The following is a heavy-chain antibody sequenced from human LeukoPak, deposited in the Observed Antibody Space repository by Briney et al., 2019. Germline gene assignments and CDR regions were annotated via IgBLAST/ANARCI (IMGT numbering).Heavy chain of an antibody. Sequence: GESLRLSCAGSGFTFSAYTMNWVRQAPGKGLEWISSISPTGTYTYHADSVKGRFTISRDNARNSLYLQMNSLRADDTAVYYCARDRSAWYRKDAFDIWGQGTMVTVSS. D-gene: IGHD6-13*01. CDR2: ISPTGTYT. J-gene: IGHJ3*02. CDR3: ARDRSAWYRKDAFDI. CDR1: GFTFSAYT. V-gene: IGHV3-21*01.